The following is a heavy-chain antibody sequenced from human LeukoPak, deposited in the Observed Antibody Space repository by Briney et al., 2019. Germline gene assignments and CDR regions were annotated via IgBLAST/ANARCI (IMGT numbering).Heavy chain of an antibody. D-gene: IGHD3-10*01. J-gene: IGHJ3*02. V-gene: IGHV1-3*01. CDR1: GYTFTSYA. Sequence: ASVKVSCKASGYTFTSYAMHWVRQAPGQRLERMGWINAGNGNTKYSQKFQGRVTITRDTSASTAYMELSSLRSEDTAVYYCARGGVFITMVRGVRAFDIWGQGTMVTVSS. CDR2: INAGNGNT. CDR3: ARGGVFITMVRGVRAFDI.